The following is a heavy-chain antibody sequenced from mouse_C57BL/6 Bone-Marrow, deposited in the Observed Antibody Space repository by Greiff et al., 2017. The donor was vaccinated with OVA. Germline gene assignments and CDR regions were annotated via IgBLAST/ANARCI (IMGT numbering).Heavy chain of an antibody. V-gene: IGHV14-3*01. Sequence: EVQRVESVAELVRPGASVKLSCTASGFNIKNTYMHWVKQRPEQGLEWIGRIDPANGNTKYAPKFQGKATITADTSSNTAYLQLSSLTSEDTAIYYCARNYGSSPYYFDYWGQGTTLTVSS. D-gene: IGHD1-1*01. CDR1: GFNIKNTY. J-gene: IGHJ2*01. CDR3: ARNYGSSPYYFDY. CDR2: IDPANGNT.